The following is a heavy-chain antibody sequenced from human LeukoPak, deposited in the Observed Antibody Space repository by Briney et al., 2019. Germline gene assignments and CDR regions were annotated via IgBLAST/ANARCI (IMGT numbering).Heavy chain of an antibody. V-gene: IGHV4-4*07. Sequence: SETLSLTCTVSGGCISSYYWSWIRQPAGKGRGWIGRIYISGSTNYNPSLRSRVTMSVDTSKNQFSLKLSSVTSVELAEYYGAREGIAARPRNYYYIHLGAKETTVTLSS. CDR2: IYISGST. D-gene: IGHD6-6*01. CDR1: GGCISSYY. J-gene: IGHJ6*03. CDR3: AREGIAARPRNYYYIHL.